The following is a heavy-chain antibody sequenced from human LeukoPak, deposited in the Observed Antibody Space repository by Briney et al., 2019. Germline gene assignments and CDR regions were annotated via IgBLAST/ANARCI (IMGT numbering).Heavy chain of an antibody. Sequence: GGSLRLSCAASGFTFSSYAMHWVRQAPGKGLEYVSAISSNGGSTYYANSVKGRFTISRDNSKNTLYLQMGSLRAEDMAVYYCARAPLMGAEDYWGQGTLVTVSS. D-gene: IGHD1-26*01. CDR2: ISSNGGST. CDR3: ARAPLMGAEDY. CDR1: GFTFSSYA. V-gene: IGHV3-64*01. J-gene: IGHJ4*02.